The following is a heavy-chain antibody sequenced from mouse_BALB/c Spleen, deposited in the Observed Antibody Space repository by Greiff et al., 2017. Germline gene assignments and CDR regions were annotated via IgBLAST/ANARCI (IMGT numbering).Heavy chain of an antibody. J-gene: IGHJ2*01. V-gene: IGHV5-17*02. D-gene: IGHD3-1*01. CDR2: ISSGSSTI. Sequence: LEWVAYISSGSSTIYYADTVKGRFTISRDNPKNTLFLQMTSLRSEDTAMYYCARGLRFDYWGQGTTLTVSS. CDR3: ARGLRFDY.